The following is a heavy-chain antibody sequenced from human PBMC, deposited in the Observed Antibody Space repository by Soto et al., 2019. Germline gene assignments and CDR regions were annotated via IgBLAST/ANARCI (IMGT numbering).Heavy chain of an antibody. V-gene: IGHV3-7*01. CDR2: IKEEGSEI. CDR3: AIPRAGTSGWDL. J-gene: IGHJ5*02. Sequence: EVQLVQSGGGLVQPGGSLRLSCTPSGFTLSYWMSWVRQAPGKGLEWVANIKEEGSEIQYVDSVKGRFTISRDTAKNSMDLEMNRLRGEDTAVYYCAIPRAGTSGWDLWGQGTLVTVSS. D-gene: IGHD3-10*01. CDR1: GFTLSYW.